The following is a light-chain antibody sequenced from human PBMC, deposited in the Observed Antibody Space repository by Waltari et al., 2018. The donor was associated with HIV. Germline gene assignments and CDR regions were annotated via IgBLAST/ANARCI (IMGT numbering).Light chain of an antibody. J-gene: IGKJ5*01. V-gene: IGKV3-11*01. CDR3: QQRSNWPSIT. Sequence: EIVLTQSPATLSLSPGERATLSCRASQSVSSYLAWYQQKPGQAPRILIYDASNRATGIPARFSGSGSGTDFTLTISSLEPEDFVVYYCQQRSNWPSITFGQGTRLEIK. CDR2: DAS. CDR1: QSVSSY.